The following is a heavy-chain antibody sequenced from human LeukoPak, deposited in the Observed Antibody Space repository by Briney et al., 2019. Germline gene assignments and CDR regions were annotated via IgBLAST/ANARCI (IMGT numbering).Heavy chain of an antibody. D-gene: IGHD3-16*01. CDR1: GFTFSGHN. Sequence: GGSLRLSCAASGFTFSGHNMNWVRQAPGKGLEWISFVSISSGTIYYADSVKGRFKISRDNAKSSLDLEMNSLRAEDTAVYYCARAMSTFGGVRNYFDSWGQGTLVTVSS. V-gene: IGHV3-48*04. CDR3: ARAMSTFGGVRNYFDS. CDR2: VSISSGTI. J-gene: IGHJ4*02.